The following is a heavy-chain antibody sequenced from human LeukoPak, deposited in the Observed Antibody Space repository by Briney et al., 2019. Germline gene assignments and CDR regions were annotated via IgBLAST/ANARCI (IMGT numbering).Heavy chain of an antibody. D-gene: IGHD3-9*01. CDR3: ARGVDHEGSYYYYMDV. Sequence: SETLSLTCAVYGGSFSGYYWSWIRQPPGKGLEWIGEINHSGSTNYNPSLKSRVTISVDTSKNQFSLNLSSVTAADTAVYYCARGVDHEGSYYYYMDVWGKGTTVTVSS. J-gene: IGHJ6*03. CDR2: INHSGST. CDR1: GGSFSGYY. V-gene: IGHV4-34*01.